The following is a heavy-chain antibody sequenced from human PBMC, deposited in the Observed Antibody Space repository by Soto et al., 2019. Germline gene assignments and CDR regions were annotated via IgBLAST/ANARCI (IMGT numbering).Heavy chain of an antibody. CDR3: AKDSSGWYDSFDY. CDR2: ISGSGGST. D-gene: IGHD6-19*01. V-gene: IGHV3-23*01. Sequence: EVQLLESGGGLVQPGGSLRLSCAASGFTFSSYAMSWVRQAPGKGLEWVSAISGSGGSTYYADSVKGRFTISRDNSKNTLYLQMNSLRADDTAVYYCAKDSSGWYDSFDYWGQGTLVTVSS. J-gene: IGHJ4*02. CDR1: GFTFSSYA.